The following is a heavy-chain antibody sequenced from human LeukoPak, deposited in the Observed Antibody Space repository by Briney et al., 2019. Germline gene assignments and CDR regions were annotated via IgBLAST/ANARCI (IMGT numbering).Heavy chain of an antibody. CDR2: VSTSGGGT. Sequence: GGSLRLSCAASGXTFSSYAMTWVRQAPGKGLECVSTVSTSGGGTYYADSVKGRFTISRDNSKNTLYLQMNSLRAEDTAVYYCAKRYNSEYLAPVQNWGQGTLVTVSP. J-gene: IGHJ4*02. D-gene: IGHD1-1*01. CDR1: GXTFSSYA. CDR3: AKRYNSEYLAPVQN. V-gene: IGHV3-23*01.